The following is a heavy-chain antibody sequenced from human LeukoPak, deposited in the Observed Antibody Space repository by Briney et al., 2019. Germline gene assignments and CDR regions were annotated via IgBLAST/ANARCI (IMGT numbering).Heavy chain of an antibody. CDR2: ISYDGSNK. CDR3: AKGELGLWFDY. CDR1: RFTFSSYG. Sequence: PGGSLRLSCAASRFTFSSYGMHWVRQAPGKGLEWVALISYDGSNKYYADSVKGRFTISRDNSKNTLYLRMNGLRAEDTAVYYCAKGELGLWFDYWGQGTLVTVSS. J-gene: IGHJ4*02. D-gene: IGHD3-10*01. V-gene: IGHV3-30*18.